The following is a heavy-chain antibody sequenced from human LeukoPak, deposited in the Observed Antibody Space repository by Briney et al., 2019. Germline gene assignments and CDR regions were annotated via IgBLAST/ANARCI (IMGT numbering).Heavy chain of an antibody. Sequence: AGRSLRLSCAASGFTFSSYGMHWVRQAPGKGLEWVAVISYDGSNKYYADSVKGRFTISRDNSKNTLYLQMNSLRAEDTAVYYCAAYCSGGSCYSSARPKDYYYYYYMDVWGKGTTVTVSS. CDR1: GFTFSSYG. D-gene: IGHD2-15*01. J-gene: IGHJ6*03. CDR3: AAYCSGGSCYSSARPKDYYYYYYMDV. CDR2: ISYDGSNK. V-gene: IGHV3-30*03.